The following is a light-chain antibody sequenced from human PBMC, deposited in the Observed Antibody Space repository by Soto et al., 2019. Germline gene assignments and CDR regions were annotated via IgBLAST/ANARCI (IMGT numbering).Light chain of an antibody. CDR1: QSISTY. CDR3: QQHYNPPPWT. V-gene: IGKV1-39*01. Sequence: DIQMTQSPPSLSASVGDTVTITCRASQSISTYLDWYQVTPGKAPKVLIYGASTLEDGVPSRFSGSGSGTDFTLSINNLQPEDFATYYCQQHYNPPPWTFGQGTKVEV. J-gene: IGKJ1*01. CDR2: GAS.